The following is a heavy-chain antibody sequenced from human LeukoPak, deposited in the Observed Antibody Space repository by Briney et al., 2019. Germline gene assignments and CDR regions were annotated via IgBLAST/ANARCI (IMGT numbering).Heavy chain of an antibody. CDR2: IYYSGST. D-gene: IGHD4-17*01. CDR1: GGSISSYY. V-gene: IGHV4-59*01. CDR3: ARAYGDSY. J-gene: IGHJ4*02. Sequence: ASETLSLTCTVSGGSISSYYWSWIRQPPGKGLEWIGYIYYSGSTSYNPSLKSRVTISVDMSKNQFSLKLSSVTAADTAVYYCARAYGDSYWGQGTLVTVSS.